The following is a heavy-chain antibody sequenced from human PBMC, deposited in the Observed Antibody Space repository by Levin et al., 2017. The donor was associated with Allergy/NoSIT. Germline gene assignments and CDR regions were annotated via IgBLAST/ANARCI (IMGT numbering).Heavy chain of an antibody. J-gene: IGHJ4*02. D-gene: IGHD1-1*01. CDR1: GFTFSNYA. V-gene: IGHV3-30-3*01. Sequence: GGSLRLSCAASGFTFSNYAMHWVRQAPGKGLEWVRVISDDGSSEFYIDSVKGRFTISRDNSKNRLYLQMDSLRAEDTALYYCVREIAEEGTWGQGTLVIVSS. CDR2: ISDDGSSE. CDR3: VREIAEEGT.